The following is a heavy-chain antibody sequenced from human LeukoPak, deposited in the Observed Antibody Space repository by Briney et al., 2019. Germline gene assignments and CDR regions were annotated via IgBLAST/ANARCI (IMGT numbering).Heavy chain of an antibody. V-gene: IGHV3-23*01. D-gene: IGHD4-17*01. CDR2: ISGSGGST. Sequence: GGSLRLSCAASGFTFSSYAMSWVRQAPGKGLEWVSDISGSGGSTYYADSVKGRFTISRDNSKNTLYMQMNSLRAEDTAVYYCAKDPAHNADYVEYFDYWGQGTLVTVSS. CDR3: AKDPAHNADYVEYFDY. CDR1: GFTFSSYA. J-gene: IGHJ4*02.